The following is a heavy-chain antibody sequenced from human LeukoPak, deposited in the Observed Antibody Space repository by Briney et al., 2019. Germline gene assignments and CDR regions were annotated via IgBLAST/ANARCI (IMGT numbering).Heavy chain of an antibody. D-gene: IGHD1-1*01. V-gene: IGHV3-48*04. CDR3: ARDHNYALDN. Sequence: GGSLRLSCTASGFPFSDYSMNWVRQAPGKGLEGISYIGFSSGNTKYADSVKGRFTISADNDRNSLYLQMNSLRVEDTAVYYCARDHNYALDNWGQGTLVSVSS. CDR2: IGFSSGNT. CDR1: GFPFSDYS. J-gene: IGHJ4*02.